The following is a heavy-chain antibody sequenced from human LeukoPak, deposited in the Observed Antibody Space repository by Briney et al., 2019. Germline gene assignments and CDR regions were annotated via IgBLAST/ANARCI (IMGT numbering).Heavy chain of an antibody. CDR1: GFTFSSYA. CDR2: ISYDGSNK. D-gene: IGHD3-16*01. Sequence: PGGSLRLSCAASGFTFSSYAMHWVRQAPGKGLEWVAVISYDGSNKYYADSVKGRSTISRDNSKNTLYLQMNSLRAEDTAVYYCARDGGIIRFGGQDVWGQGTTVIVS. CDR3: ARDGGIIRFGGQDV. J-gene: IGHJ6*02. V-gene: IGHV3-30-3*01.